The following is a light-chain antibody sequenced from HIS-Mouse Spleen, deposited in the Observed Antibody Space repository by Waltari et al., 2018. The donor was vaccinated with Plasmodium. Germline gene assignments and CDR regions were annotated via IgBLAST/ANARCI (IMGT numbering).Light chain of an antibody. CDR3: YSTDSSCNHRV. V-gene: IGLV3-10*01. CDR1: ALPKKY. J-gene: IGLJ3*02. CDR2: EDS. Sequence: SYELTQPPSVSVSPGQTARITCSGDALPKKYAYWYQQKSGQAPVLVIYEDSKRHSGIPERFSCSSSGTMATLTISGAQVEDEADYYCYSTDSSCNHRVFGGGTKLTVL.